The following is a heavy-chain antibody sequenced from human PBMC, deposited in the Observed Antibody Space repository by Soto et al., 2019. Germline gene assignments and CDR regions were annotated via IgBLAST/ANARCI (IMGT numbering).Heavy chain of an antibody. V-gene: IGHV1-8*01. CDR3: AKRRDFYYGMDV. J-gene: IGHJ6*02. D-gene: IGHD1-1*01. Sequence: QVQLVLSGAEVKKPGASVKVSCKASGYTFTNFDINWVRQATGQGLEWVGWVNPNSGNTGYAQNFQGRVTMTRNTSISTAYMELSGLTSEDTAVYYCAKRRDFYYGMDVWGQGTTVTVSS. CDR2: VNPNSGNT. CDR1: GYTFTNFD.